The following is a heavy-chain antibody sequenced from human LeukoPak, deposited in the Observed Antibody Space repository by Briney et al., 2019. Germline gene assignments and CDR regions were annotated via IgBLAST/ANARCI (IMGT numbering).Heavy chain of an antibody. CDR3: ASSDFDWPDYGMDV. V-gene: IGHV3-64*01. CDR1: GFTFSSYA. J-gene: IGHJ6*02. D-gene: IGHD3-9*01. Sequence: GGSLRLSCAASGFTFSSYAMHWVRQAPGKGLEYVSAISSNGGSTYYANSVKGRFTISRDNSKNTLYLQMGSLRGEDMAVYYCASSDFDWPDYGMDVWGQGTTVTVSS. CDR2: ISSNGGST.